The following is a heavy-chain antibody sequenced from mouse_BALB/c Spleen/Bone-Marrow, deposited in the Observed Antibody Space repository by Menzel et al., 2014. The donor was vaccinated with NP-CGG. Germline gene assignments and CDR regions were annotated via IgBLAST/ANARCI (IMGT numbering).Heavy chain of an antibody. D-gene: IGHD3-2*02. CDR1: GFTFSSYG. V-gene: IGHV5-6*02. CDR2: ISSGGSST. CDR3: TRRPLQANSYFDC. J-gene: IGHJ2*01. Sequence: EVMLVESGGDLVKPGGSLKLSCVASGFTFSSYGMSWVRQTPDKRLEWVATISSGGSSTYYPASVKGGFTISRDNAKSTLYLQMSSLNSEDTAMYYCTRRPLQANSYFDCWGQGTTLTVSS.